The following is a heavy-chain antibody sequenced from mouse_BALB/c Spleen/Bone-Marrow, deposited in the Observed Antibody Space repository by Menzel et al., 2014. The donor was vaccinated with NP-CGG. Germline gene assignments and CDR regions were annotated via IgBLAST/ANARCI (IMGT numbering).Heavy chain of an antibody. J-gene: IGHJ4*01. CDR3: ARDRGYDGDAMDY. D-gene: IGHD2-2*01. Sequence: VKLVESGPGLVAPSQSLSITCTVSGFSLTGYGVNWVRQPPGKGLEWLGMIWGDGSTDYNSALKSRRSISKDNSKSQVFLKMNSLQTDDTARYYCARDRGYDGDAMDYWGQGTSVTVSS. V-gene: IGHV2-6-7*01. CDR1: GFSLTGYG. CDR2: IWGDGST.